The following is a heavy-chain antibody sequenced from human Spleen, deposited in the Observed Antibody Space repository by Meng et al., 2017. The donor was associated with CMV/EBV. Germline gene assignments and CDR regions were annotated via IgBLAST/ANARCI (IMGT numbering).Heavy chain of an antibody. CDR2: VNTYNGDT. Sequence: ASVKVSCKASGYTFINYYMHWVRQAPGRGLEWMGRVNTYNGDTDYSQKFQGRVTMTRDTSISTAYMELSRLRSEDTAVYYCARGIAARDIDYWGQGTLVTVSS. D-gene: IGHD6-6*01. CDR3: ARGIAARDIDY. CDR1: GYTFINYY. J-gene: IGHJ4*02. V-gene: IGHV1-2*02.